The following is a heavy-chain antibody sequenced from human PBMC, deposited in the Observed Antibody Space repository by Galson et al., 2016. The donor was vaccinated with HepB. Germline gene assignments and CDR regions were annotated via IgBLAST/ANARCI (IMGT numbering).Heavy chain of an antibody. V-gene: IGHV4-59*01. D-gene: IGHD2/OR15-2a*01. CDR3: ERGSPRLLFY. Sequence: SETLSLTCTVSGGSISYFYWNWIRQPPGKGLEWIGNIYYSGSTTYNPSLKSRVTISVDTSKNQFSLKLSSVTAADTAVYYCERGSPRLLFYWGRGNLVTVSS. CDR2: IYYSGST. CDR1: GGSISYFY. J-gene: IGHJ4*02.